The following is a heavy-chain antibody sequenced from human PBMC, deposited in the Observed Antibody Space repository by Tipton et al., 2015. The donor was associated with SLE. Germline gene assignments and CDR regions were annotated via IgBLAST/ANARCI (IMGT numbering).Heavy chain of an antibody. CDR3: ARDNGVGAPVDAFDI. CDR2: ISSSGSTI. Sequence: FLRLSCAASGFTFSSYEMNWVRQAPGKGLEWVSYISSSGSTIYYADSVKGRFTISRDNAKNSLYLQMNSLRAEDTAVYYCARDNGVGAPVDAFDIWGQGTMVTVSS. V-gene: IGHV3-48*03. CDR1: GFTFSSYE. J-gene: IGHJ3*02. D-gene: IGHD1-26*01.